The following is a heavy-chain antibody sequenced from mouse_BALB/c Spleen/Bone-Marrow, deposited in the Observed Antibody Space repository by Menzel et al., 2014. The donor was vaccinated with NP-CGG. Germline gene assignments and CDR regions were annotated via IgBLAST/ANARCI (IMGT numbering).Heavy chain of an antibody. CDR2: IDPANGNT. J-gene: IGHJ1*01. CDR1: GFNIKDTY. D-gene: IGHD2-4*01. V-gene: IGHV14-3*02. Sequence: VQLQQSGAELVKPGASVKLSRTASGFNIKDTYMHWVKQRPEQGLEWIGGIDPANGNTKYDPKFQGKATITADTSSNTAYLQLSSLTSEDTAVYYCANYDYGWYFDVWGAGTTVTVSS. CDR3: ANYDYGWYFDV.